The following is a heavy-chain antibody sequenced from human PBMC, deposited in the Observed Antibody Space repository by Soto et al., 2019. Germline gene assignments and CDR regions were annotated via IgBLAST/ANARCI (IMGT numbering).Heavy chain of an antibody. J-gene: IGHJ5*02. Sequence: SETLSLTCAVYGGSFHGYYCSWIRQPPWKGLEWIGEINHSGSANYNPTFKSRVSISVDTSKNQMSLQLSSVSAADTAVYYCAKGPQAGYYESGTFYSSVPLGQGTLVTFSS. V-gene: IGHV4-34*01. D-gene: IGHD3-10*01. CDR3: AKGPQAGYYESGTFYSSVP. CDR1: GGSFHGYY. CDR2: INHSGSA.